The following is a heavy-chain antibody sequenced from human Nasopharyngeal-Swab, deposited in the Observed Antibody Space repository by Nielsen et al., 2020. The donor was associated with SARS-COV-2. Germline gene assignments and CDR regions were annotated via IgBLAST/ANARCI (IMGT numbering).Heavy chain of an antibody. D-gene: IGHD3-16*01. V-gene: IGHV5-51*01. CDR1: GYMFSTYL. CDR2: ISPGDSDT. J-gene: IGHJ5*01. CDR3: ARSSQSYGYEFDF. Sequence: GESLKLSCTGSGYMFSTYLLVWVRQMPGRVLEWMGTISPGDSDTRYSPSFRGQATISADKSMNTAHLQWSSLKAADTAMYYCARSSQSYGYEFDFWGQGTLVTVSP.